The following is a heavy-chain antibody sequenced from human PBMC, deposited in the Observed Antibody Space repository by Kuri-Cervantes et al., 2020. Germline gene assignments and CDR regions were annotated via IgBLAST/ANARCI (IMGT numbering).Heavy chain of an antibody. D-gene: IGHD3-3*01. Sequence: GESLKISCAASGFTFSDYYMSWIRQAPGKGLEWVSYISSSGSTIYYADSVKGRFTISRDNAKNSLYLQMNSLRAEDTAVYYCVFGIRRYFDYWGQGTLVTVSS. CDR1: GFTFSDYY. CDR3: VFGIRRYFDY. CDR2: ISSSGSTI. V-gene: IGHV3-11*04. J-gene: IGHJ4*02.